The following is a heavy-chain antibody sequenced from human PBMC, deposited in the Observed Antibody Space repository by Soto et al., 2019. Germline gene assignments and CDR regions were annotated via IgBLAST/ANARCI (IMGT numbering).Heavy chain of an antibody. V-gene: IGHV1-8*01. D-gene: IGHD4-17*01. CDR2: MNPNSGNT. CDR1: GYTFTSYA. Sequence: XSVKVSFKAPGYTFTSYAINWVRQATGQGLEWMGWMNPNSGNTGYAQKFQGRVTMTRNTSISTAYMELSSLRSEDTAVYYCARTLYGDNVDYWGQGTLVTVSS. J-gene: IGHJ4*02. CDR3: ARTLYGDNVDY.